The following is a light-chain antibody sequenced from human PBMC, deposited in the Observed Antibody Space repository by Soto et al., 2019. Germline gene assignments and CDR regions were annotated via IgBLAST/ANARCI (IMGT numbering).Light chain of an antibody. Sequence: EIVLTQSPGTLSLSPGERATRSCRAGQTGSNSSLAWYQQSSGQAPSLLIYGVSTRATGTPDRFSGSGSGTEFTLTIRRLEPEDFAVYFCQHYVYPQWTFGPGTKVDI. CDR1: QTGSNSS. V-gene: IGKV3-20*01. CDR3: QHYVYPQWT. J-gene: IGKJ1*01. CDR2: GVS.